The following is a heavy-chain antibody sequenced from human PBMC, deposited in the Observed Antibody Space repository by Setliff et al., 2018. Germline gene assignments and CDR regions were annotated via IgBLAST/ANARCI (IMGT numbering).Heavy chain of an antibody. D-gene: IGHD4-4*01. CDR2: INTNTGNP. J-gene: IGHJ6*03. CDR1: GGTFSSNA. Sequence: ASVKVSCKTSGGTFSSNAISWVRQAPGQGLEWMGWINTNTGNPSYAQGFTGRFVFSLDTSVSTAYLQISSLKAEDTAVYYCARASRFGTTVYRGDYYMNVWGKGTTVTVSS. V-gene: IGHV7-4-1*02. CDR3: ARASRFGTTVYRGDYYMNV.